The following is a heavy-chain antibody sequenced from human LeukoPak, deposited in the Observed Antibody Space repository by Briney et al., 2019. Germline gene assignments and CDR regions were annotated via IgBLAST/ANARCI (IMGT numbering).Heavy chain of an antibody. CDR3: ARLHGTDLDY. V-gene: IGHV5-10-1*01. Sequence: GESLQISCKGSGYSFTSHWIGWVRQMPGKGLEWMGRIDPSDSYTNYSPSFQGHVTISADKSISTAYLQWSSLKASDTAMYYCARLHGTDLDYWGQGTLVTVSS. D-gene: IGHD3-10*01. CDR2: IDPSDSYT. CDR1: GYSFTSHW. J-gene: IGHJ4*02.